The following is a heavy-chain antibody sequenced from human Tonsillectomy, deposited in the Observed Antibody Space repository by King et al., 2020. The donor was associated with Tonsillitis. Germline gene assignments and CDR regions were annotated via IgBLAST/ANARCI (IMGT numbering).Heavy chain of an antibody. CDR1: GYTFTSYG. CDR2: ISAYNGNT. Sequence: VQLVESGAEVKKPGASVKVSCKASGYTFTSYGISWVRQAPGQGLEWMGWISAYNGNTNYAQKLQGRVTMTTDTSTSTAYMELRSLRSDDTAVYYCARDRPPGGFYYYYGMDVWGQGTTVTVSS. D-gene: IGHD1-1*01. J-gene: IGHJ6*02. CDR3: ARDRPPGGFYYYYGMDV. V-gene: IGHV1-18*01.